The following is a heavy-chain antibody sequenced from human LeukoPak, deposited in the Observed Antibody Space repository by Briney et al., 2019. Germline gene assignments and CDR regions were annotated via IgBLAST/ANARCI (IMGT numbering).Heavy chain of an antibody. Sequence: PGGSLRLSCAASGFSFSTYAMSWVRQIPGKGLEWVSAISGSGGSTYYADSVKGRFTISRDNSKNTLYLQMNSLRAEDTDVYYCAKGPIHYDSWGQGTLVTVSS. CDR3: AKGPIHYDS. V-gene: IGHV3-23*01. J-gene: IGHJ4*02. CDR1: GFSFSTYA. CDR2: ISGSGGST. D-gene: IGHD3-9*01.